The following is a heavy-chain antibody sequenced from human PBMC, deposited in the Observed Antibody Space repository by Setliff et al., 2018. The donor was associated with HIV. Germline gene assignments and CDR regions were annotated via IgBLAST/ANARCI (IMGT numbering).Heavy chain of an antibody. V-gene: IGHV4-39*01. Sequence: SETLSLTCTVSGGSISSSRYYWGRIRQPPGKGLDWIGYIYYSGSTYYNPSLKSRVTISLDTATNQFALKLSSVTAADTAVYYCARLEYYYYMDVWGKGTTVTVSS. D-gene: IGHD3-3*01. J-gene: IGHJ6*03. CDR2: IYYSGST. CDR1: GGSISSSRYY. CDR3: ARLEYYYYMDV.